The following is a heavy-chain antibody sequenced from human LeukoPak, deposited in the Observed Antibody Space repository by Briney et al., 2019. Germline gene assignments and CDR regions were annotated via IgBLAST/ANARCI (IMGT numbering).Heavy chain of an antibody. J-gene: IGHJ4*02. CDR2: ISYDGSNK. D-gene: IGHD7-27*01. CDR3: AKELGKYFDY. Sequence: GRSLRLSCAASGFTFSSCGMHWVRQAPGKGLEWVAVISYDGSNKYYADSLKGRFTISRDNSKNTLYLQMNSLRAEDTAVYYCAKELGKYFDYWGQGTLVTVSS. V-gene: IGHV3-30*18. CDR1: GFTFSSCG.